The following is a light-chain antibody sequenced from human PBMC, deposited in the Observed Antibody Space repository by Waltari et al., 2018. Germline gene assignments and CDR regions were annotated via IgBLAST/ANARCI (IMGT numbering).Light chain of an antibody. V-gene: IGKV1-39*01. CDR1: QSSGNY. J-gene: IGKJ2*01. CDR3: QESYSSPRGA. Sequence: EIQMTQSPSSLAASVGDRVTITCRASQSSGNYLNWYVQKAGKAPKLLIYAASSLQCGLSSRFTGSGSETDFTLTISGLQPDDFATYYCQESYSSPRGAFGQGTKLEIK. CDR2: AAS.